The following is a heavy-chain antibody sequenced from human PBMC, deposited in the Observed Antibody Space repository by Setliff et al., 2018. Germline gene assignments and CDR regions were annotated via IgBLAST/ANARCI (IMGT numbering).Heavy chain of an antibody. V-gene: IGHV3-33*01. CDR2: IWYDGSNS. CDR3: ARGTQAYTSWTDSALGY. J-gene: IGHJ4*02. CDR1: GFTFSSYG. D-gene: IGHD2-15*01. Sequence: GESLRLSCAASGFTFSSYGFHWVRQAPGKGLEWVAVIWYDGSNSYYADSVKGRFTISRDNSRNMLYMQMNSLRADDTAVYYCARGTQAYTSWTDSALGYWGKGTLGTVS.